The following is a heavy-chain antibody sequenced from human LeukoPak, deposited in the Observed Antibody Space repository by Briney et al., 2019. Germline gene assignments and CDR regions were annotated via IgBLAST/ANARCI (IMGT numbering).Heavy chain of an antibody. Sequence: SVKVSCKASGGTFSSYAISWVRQAPGQGLEWMGRIIPILGIANYAQKFQGRVTITADKSTSTAYMELSSLRSEDTAVYYCAREEINRYYYDSSGYYPPPGWFDPWGQGTLVTVSS. J-gene: IGHJ5*02. CDR2: IIPILGIA. CDR3: AREEINRYYYDSSGYYPPPGWFDP. D-gene: IGHD3-22*01. CDR1: GGTFSSYA. V-gene: IGHV1-69*04.